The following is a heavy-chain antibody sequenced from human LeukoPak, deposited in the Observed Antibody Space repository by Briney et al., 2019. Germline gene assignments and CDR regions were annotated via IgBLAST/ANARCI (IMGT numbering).Heavy chain of an antibody. CDR1: GFTFSSYA. CDR3: AGAYCGGDCYSGVAFDI. Sequence: GGSLRLSCAASGFTFSSYAMSWVRQAPGKGLEWVSYISSSSTFIFYADSVKGRFTISRDNAKNSLYLQVNSLRAEDTAVYYCAGAYCGGDCYSGVAFDIWGQGTMVTVSS. CDR2: ISSSSTFI. J-gene: IGHJ3*02. V-gene: IGHV3-21*01. D-gene: IGHD2-21*02.